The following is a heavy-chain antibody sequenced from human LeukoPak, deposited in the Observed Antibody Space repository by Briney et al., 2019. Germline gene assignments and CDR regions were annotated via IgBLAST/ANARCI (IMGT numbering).Heavy chain of an antibody. CDR3: ARGDWELEAFDY. J-gene: IGHJ4*02. V-gene: IGHV3-53*01. CDR2: IYSGGST. Sequence: PAGSLRLSCAASGSTVSSNYMSWVRQAPGKGLEWVSVIYSGGSTYYADSVKGRFTISRDNSKNTLYLQMNSLRAEDTAVYYCARGDWELEAFDYWGQGTLVTVSS. D-gene: IGHD1-26*01. CDR1: GSTVSSNY.